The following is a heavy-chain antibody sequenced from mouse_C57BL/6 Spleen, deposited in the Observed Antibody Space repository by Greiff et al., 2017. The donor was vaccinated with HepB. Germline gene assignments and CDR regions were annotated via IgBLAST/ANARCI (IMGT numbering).Heavy chain of an antibody. CDR1: GYAFSSSW. D-gene: IGHD1-1*01. CDR3: AKGDGNSSFYAMDY. CDR2: IYPGDGDT. Sequence: VMLVESGPELVKPGASVKISCKASGYAFSSSWMNWVKQRPGKGLEWIGRIYPGDGDTNYNGKFKGKATLTADKSSSTAYMQLSSLTSEDSAVYFCAKGDGNSSFYAMDYWGQGTSVTVSS. V-gene: IGHV1-82*01. J-gene: IGHJ4*01.